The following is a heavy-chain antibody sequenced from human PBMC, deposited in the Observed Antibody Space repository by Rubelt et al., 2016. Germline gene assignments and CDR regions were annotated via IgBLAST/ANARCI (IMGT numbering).Heavy chain of an antibody. CDR1: GGSISSGGYY. J-gene: IGHJ4*02. CDR2: IYYSGSS. Sequence: QVQLQESGPGLVKPSQTLSLTCTVSGGSISSGGYYWSWIRQHPGKGLEWIGYIYYSGSSYYNPSLKSRVTISVDTSKNQFSLKLSSVTAADAAVYYCARDGRDGYNHFDYWGQGTLVTVSS. V-gene: IGHV4-31*03. CDR3: ARDGRDGYNHFDY. D-gene: IGHD5-24*01.